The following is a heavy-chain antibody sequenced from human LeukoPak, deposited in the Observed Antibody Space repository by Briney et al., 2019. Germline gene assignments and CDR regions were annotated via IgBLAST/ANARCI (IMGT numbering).Heavy chain of an antibody. J-gene: IGHJ3*02. Sequence: GGSLRLSCAASGFTFSSYSMNWVRQAPGKGLEWVSSISSSSSYIYYADSVKGRFTISGDNAKNSLYLQMNSVRAEDMALYYCAKDMGYSSTGAFDIWGQGTMVSVSS. V-gene: IGHV3-21*04. CDR3: AKDMGYSSTGAFDI. CDR2: ISSSSSYI. D-gene: IGHD6-19*01. CDR1: GFTFSSYS.